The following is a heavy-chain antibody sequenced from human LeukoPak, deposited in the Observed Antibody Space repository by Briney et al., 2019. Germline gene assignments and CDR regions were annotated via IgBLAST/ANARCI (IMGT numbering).Heavy chain of an antibody. V-gene: IGHV4-59*08. CDR3: ARRGSGGRSFDY. Sequence: SETLSLTCTVSGDSMSTYYGSWIRQPPGKGLEWIGYIYDSGSTNYNPSLKSRVTISVDTSKNQFSLQLSSVTAADTAVYYCARRGSGGRSFDYWGQETLVTVSS. D-gene: IGHD3-10*01. J-gene: IGHJ4*02. CDR1: GDSMSTYY. CDR2: IYDSGST.